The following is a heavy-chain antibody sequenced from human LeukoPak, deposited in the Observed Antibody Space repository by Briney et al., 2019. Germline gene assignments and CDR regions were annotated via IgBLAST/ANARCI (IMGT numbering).Heavy chain of an antibody. Sequence: SETLSLTCAVYGVSFSGFYWSWIRQPPGKGLEWIGEINLSGSTYYNPSLKSRVTISVDTSKKQFSLKVTSVTAADTAVYYCATLGEYYDTSGYYYNWGQGTLVTVSS. CDR3: ATLGEYYDTSGYYYN. V-gene: IGHV4-34*01. J-gene: IGHJ4*02. CDR1: GVSFSGFY. D-gene: IGHD3-22*01. CDR2: INLSGST.